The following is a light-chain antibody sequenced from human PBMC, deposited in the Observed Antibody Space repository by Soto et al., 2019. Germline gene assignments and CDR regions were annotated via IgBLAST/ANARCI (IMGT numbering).Light chain of an antibody. V-gene: IGLV2-14*02. Sequence: QSALTQPASVSGSPGQWITISCAGTNSDVGNYNLVSWYQQHPGKAPKLMIYAVSKRPSGVSNRFSGSKSGNTASLTISGLKAEDEADYYCSSYTNSDTLVFGGGTKLTVL. CDR1: NSDVGNYNL. CDR2: AVS. CDR3: SSYTNSDTLV. J-gene: IGLJ3*02.